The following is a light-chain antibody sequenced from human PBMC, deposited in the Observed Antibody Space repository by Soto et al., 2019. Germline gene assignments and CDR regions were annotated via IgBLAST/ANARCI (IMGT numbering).Light chain of an antibody. CDR2: DAS. Sequence: DIQMTQSPSTLSASVGARVTITCRASQSVNTWLAWYQQKPGKAPVLLIYDASTLESGVPSRFSGSGSGTEFSLTISSLQPDDFATFYCQQYSSFSRTFGQGTKVDIK. CDR3: QQYSSFSRT. CDR1: QSVNTW. J-gene: IGKJ1*01. V-gene: IGKV1-5*01.